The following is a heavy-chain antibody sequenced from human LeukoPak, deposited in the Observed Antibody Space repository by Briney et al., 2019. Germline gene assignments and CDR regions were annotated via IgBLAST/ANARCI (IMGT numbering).Heavy chain of an antibody. Sequence: ASVKVSCKASGYTFTSYYMHWVRQAPGQGLEWVGIINPSGGSTSYAQKFQGRVTMTRDMSTSTDYMELSSLRSEDTAIYYCARDNSVGDNAWWFDPWGQGTLVTVSS. D-gene: IGHD1-26*01. CDR2: INPSGGST. CDR3: ARDNSVGDNAWWFDP. V-gene: IGHV1-46*01. CDR1: GYTFTSYY. J-gene: IGHJ5*02.